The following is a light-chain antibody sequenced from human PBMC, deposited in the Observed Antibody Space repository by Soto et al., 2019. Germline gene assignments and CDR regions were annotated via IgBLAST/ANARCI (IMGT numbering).Light chain of an antibody. CDR3: QSYDRSLSGFWV. CDR2: GNN. Sequence: QSVLTQPPSVSGAPGQRVTISCSGSSSNIGAGYDVHWYQQLPGTAPKVVIYGNNNRPSGVSPRFSGSKSATSASLDIAGLQAEDEADYHCQSYDRSLSGFWVFGGGTKLTVL. J-gene: IGLJ3*02. CDR1: SSNIGAGYD. V-gene: IGLV1-40*01.